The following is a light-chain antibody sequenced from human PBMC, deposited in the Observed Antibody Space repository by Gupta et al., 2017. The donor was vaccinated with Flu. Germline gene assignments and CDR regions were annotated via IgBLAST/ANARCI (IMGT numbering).Light chain of an antibody. CDR1: QSVSSY. J-gene: IGKJ2*01. CDR3: QQRGNWPYT. V-gene: IGKV3-11*01. CDR2: DAS. Sequence: ELVLKQSPATLSLSHGEGATLACRASQSVSSYLAWYQQKPGQAPRLLIYDASNRATGIPARFSGSGSGTDFTLTISSLEPEDFALYYCQQRGNWPYTFGQGTKLEIK.